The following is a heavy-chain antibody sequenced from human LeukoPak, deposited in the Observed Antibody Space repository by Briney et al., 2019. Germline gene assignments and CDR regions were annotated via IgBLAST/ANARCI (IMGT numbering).Heavy chain of an antibody. CDR2: IYHSGST. V-gene: IGHV4-38-2*01. CDR3: ARAPRDSSSSNYMRRFDY. CDR1: GYSISSNNY. Sequence: SETLSLTCAVSGYSISSNNYWVWIRQPPGQGLEWTGGIYHSGSTYYNPSLKSRVTMSVDTSKNQFSLKLSSVTAADTAVYYCARAPRDSSSSNYMRRFDYWGQGTLVTVSS. J-gene: IGHJ4*02. D-gene: IGHD3-22*01.